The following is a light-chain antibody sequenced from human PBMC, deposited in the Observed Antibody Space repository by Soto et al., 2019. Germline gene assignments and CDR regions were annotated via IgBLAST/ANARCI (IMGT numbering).Light chain of an antibody. V-gene: IGKV3-15*01. Sequence: EILMTRSPPTLSVSPGERATLSGRASQNIHDKLAWYQQKPGQTPRLLIYDASTRATGISGSFSGSGSGTEFTLTISSLQSEDFAVYYCQQYNRWPLTFGGGTKVDIK. CDR2: DAS. J-gene: IGKJ4*01. CDR3: QQYNRWPLT. CDR1: QNIHDK.